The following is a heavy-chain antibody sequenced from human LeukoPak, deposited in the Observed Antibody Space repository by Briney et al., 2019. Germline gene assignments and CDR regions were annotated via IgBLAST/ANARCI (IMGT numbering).Heavy chain of an antibody. V-gene: IGHV1-2*02. CDR1: GYTFTGYY. J-gene: IGHJ4*02. D-gene: IGHD5-12*01. CDR3: ARGPGYGLDY. CDR2: INPNSGGT. Sequence: GASVKVSCKASGYTFTGYYIYWVRQAPGQGLEWVGWINPNSGGTKYAQKFQGRVTMTRDTSISTAYMELSGLRSDDTAVYYCARGPGYGLDYWGQGTLVTVSS.